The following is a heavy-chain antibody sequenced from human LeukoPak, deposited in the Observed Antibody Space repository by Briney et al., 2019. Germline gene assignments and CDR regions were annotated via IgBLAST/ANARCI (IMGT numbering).Heavy chain of an antibody. D-gene: IGHD2-21*02. V-gene: IGHV3-23*01. Sequence: GWSLRLSCAASGFTFSSYAMSWVRQAPGKGLEWVSAISGSGGSTYYADSVKGRFTISRDNSKNTLYLQMNSLRAEDTAVYYCAKDRARVVTDEDDYWGQGTLVTVSS. CDR3: AKDRARVVTDEDDY. CDR2: ISGSGGST. J-gene: IGHJ4*02. CDR1: GFTFSSYA.